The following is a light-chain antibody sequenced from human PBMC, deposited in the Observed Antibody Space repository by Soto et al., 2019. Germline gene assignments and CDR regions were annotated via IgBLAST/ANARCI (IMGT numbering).Light chain of an antibody. CDR3: NSYTSSRTLV. Sequence: QSALTQPASVSGSPGQSITISCTGTSSDVGGYNFVSWYQQHPGKAPKLMIYEVSNRPSGVSNRFSGSKSGNTASLTISGLQGEDEADYYCNSYTSSRTLVFGGGTKLTVL. CDR2: EVS. J-gene: IGLJ3*02. CDR1: SSDVGGYNF. V-gene: IGLV2-14*01.